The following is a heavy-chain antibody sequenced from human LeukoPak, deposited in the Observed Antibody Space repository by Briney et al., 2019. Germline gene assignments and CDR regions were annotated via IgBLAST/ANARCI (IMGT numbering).Heavy chain of an antibody. CDR1: GGSISSYY. V-gene: IGHV4-59*12. D-gene: IGHD5-12*01. J-gene: IGHJ4*02. Sequence: KPSETLSLTCTVSGGSISSYYWSWIRQPPGKGLEWIGYIYYSGSTNYNPSLKSRVTISVDTSKNQFSLKLSSVTAADTAVYYCAREDGYSGYGSGFDYWGQGTLVTVSS. CDR3: AREDGYSGYGSGFDY. CDR2: IYYSGST.